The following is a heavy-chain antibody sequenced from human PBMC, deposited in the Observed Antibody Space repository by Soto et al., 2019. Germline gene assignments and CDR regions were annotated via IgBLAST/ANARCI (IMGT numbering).Heavy chain of an antibody. CDR1: GYTSSIYY. CDR2: ITPSGATT. CDR3: PSAPNDHGDRKFEY. Sequence: GSVKVSCRASGYTSSIYYMHWVRQAPGQGLEWMGIITPSGATTKYAQKIQGRVTMTRDTSTSTVYMELSSLTSDDNAVYYCPSAPNDHGDRKFEYWAQGTPHTASS. D-gene: IGHD4-17*01. J-gene: IGHJ4*02. V-gene: IGHV1-46*01.